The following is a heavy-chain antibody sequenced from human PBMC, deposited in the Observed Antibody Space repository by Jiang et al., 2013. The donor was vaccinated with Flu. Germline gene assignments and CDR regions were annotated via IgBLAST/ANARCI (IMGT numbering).Heavy chain of an antibody. Sequence: SGAEVKKPGSSVKVSRKASGGTFSSYAISWVRQAPGQGLEWMGGIIPIFGTANYAQKFQGRVTITADESTSTAYMELSSLRSEDTAVYYCARDLGRDYDYGDYVSPDGRNYWGQGTLVTVSS. D-gene: IGHD4-17*01. V-gene: IGHV1-69*01. CDR2: IIPIFGTA. CDR3: ARDLGRDYDYGDYVSPDGRNY. CDR1: GGTFSSYA. J-gene: IGHJ4*02.